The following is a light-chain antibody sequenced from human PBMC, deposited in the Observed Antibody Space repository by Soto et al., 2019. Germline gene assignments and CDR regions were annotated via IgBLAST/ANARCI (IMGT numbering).Light chain of an antibody. CDR3: SSYAGSNNNV. Sequence: QSVLTQPPSASGSPGQSVTISCTGTSSDVGGYNYVSWYQQHPGKAPKLMIYKVSKRPSGVPDRFSGSKSGNTASLTVSGLQAEDVADYYCSSYAGSNNNVFGTGTKVTVL. V-gene: IGLV2-8*01. J-gene: IGLJ1*01. CDR2: KVS. CDR1: SSDVGGYNY.